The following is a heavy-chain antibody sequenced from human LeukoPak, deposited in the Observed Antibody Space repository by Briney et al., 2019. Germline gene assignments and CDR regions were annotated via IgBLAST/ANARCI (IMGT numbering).Heavy chain of an antibody. D-gene: IGHD2-21*02. Sequence: SETLSLTCAVYGGSFSGYYWSWIRQPPGKGLEWIGEINHSGSTNYNPSLKSRVTISVDTSKNQFSLKLSSVTAADTAVHYCATRQVVTASIDYWGQGTLVTVSS. CDR3: ATRQVVTASIDY. J-gene: IGHJ4*02. V-gene: IGHV4-34*01. CDR2: INHSGST. CDR1: GGSFSGYY.